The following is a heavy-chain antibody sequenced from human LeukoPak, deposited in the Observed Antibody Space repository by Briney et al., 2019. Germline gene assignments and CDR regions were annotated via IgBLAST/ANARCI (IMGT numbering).Heavy chain of an antibody. Sequence: GESLKISCKGSGYSFTSYWIGWVRQMPGKGLEWMGIIYPGDSDTRYSPSFQGQVTISADKSISTAYLQWSSLKASDTAMYYCARHKRGLLRFLYYYYYMGVWGKGTTVTVSS. CDR3: ARHKRGLLRFLYYYYYMGV. CDR2: IYPGDSDT. V-gene: IGHV5-51*01. CDR1: GYSFTSYW. J-gene: IGHJ6*03. D-gene: IGHD3-3*01.